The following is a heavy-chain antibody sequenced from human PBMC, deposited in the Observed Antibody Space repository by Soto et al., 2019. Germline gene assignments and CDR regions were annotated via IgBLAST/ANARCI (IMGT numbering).Heavy chain of an antibody. D-gene: IGHD3-16*01. CDR3: AISTGGFGGLCVVPSDY. CDR2: INSGGTVA. J-gene: IGHJ4*02. V-gene: IGHV3-23*01. Sequence: EVQLLESGGGLVQPGGSLRLSCAASGFTYESYAMSWVRQAPGKGLEWVSGINSGGTVAHYADSVTGRFAISRDNSKNTLSLEMNSLRADDTGLYYCAISTGGFGGLCVVPSDYWGQGTLVTVSS. CDR1: GFTYESYA.